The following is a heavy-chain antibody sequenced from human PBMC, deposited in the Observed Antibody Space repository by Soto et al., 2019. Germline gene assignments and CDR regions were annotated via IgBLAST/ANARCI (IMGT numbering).Heavy chain of an antibody. V-gene: IGHV5-51*01. Sequence: EVQLVQSGAEVKKPGESLKISCKGSGYTFTSYWIGWLRQMPGKGLEWMGIIYPGDSDTRYSPSFQGQVTISADKSISTAYRQWSSLKASDTAIYYCARHDSPSVIYYYYGMDVWGQGTTVTVSS. CDR1: GYTFTSYW. J-gene: IGHJ6*02. CDR2: IYPGDSDT. D-gene: IGHD2-15*01. CDR3: ARHDSPSVIYYYYGMDV.